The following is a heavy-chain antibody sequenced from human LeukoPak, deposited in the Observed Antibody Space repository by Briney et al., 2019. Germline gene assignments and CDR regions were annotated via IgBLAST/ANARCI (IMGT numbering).Heavy chain of an antibody. CDR3: TTGNWGPY. J-gene: IGHJ4*02. CDR2: IKSKIDGGTT. Sequence: PGGSLRLSCAASGFTFSRYSMNWVRQAPGKGLEWVGRIKSKIDGGTTDFGAPVKGRFGISRDDSENTMYLHMNSLRTEDTAVYYCTTGNWGPYWGQGTLVTVSS. D-gene: IGHD7-27*01. V-gene: IGHV3-15*07. CDR1: GFTFSRYS.